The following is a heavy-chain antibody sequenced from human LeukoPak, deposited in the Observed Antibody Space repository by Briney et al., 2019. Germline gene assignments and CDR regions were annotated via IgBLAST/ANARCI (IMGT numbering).Heavy chain of an antibody. CDR3: AGASSKWELSF. CDR2: YIPMFGTA. CDR1: GGTFSRYA. Sequence: SVTVSCKASGGTFSRYAISWVRQAPGQGLEWMGGYIPMFGTANYAQNFQNRVTISADESTSTFSMEVSSLRPEDTAVYFCAGASSKWELSFWGQGTLVTVSS. V-gene: IGHV1-69*13. D-gene: IGHD1-26*01. J-gene: IGHJ4*02.